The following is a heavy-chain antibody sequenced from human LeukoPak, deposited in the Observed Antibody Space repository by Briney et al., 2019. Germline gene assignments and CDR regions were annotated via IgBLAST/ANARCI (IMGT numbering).Heavy chain of an antibody. V-gene: IGHV4-34*01. Sequence: SETLSLTCAVYGGSFSGYYWSWIRQPPGKGLEWIGEINHSGSTNYNPSLKSRVTVSVDTSKNQFSLKLSSVTAADTAVYYCARSPYRRITMVRGVYFDYWGQGTLVTVSS. J-gene: IGHJ4*02. D-gene: IGHD3-10*01. CDR2: INHSGST. CDR3: ARSPYRRITMVRGVYFDY. CDR1: GGSFSGYY.